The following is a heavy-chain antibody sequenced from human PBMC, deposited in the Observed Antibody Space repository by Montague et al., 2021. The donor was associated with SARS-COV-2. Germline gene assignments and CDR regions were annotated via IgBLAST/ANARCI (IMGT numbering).Heavy chain of an antibody. D-gene: IGHD2-15*01. Sequence: SETLSLTCTVSGGSISSSSYYWGWIRQPPGKGLEWIGSTYYSGSTYYNPSLKSRVTISVDTSKNQFSLKLSSVTAADTAVYYCARPVSSSWHRFEYWGQGTLVTVSS. CDR1: GGSISSSSYY. CDR3: ARPVSSSWHRFEY. J-gene: IGHJ4*02. V-gene: IGHV4-39*01. CDR2: TYYSGST.